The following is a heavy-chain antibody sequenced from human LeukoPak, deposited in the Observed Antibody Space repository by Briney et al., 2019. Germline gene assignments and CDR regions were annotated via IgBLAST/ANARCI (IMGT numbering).Heavy chain of an antibody. V-gene: IGHV4-30-2*01. CDR1: GGSFSGYS. Sequence: SETLSLTCAVYGGSFSGYSWSWIRQPPGKGLEWIGYIYHSGSTYYNPSLKSRVTISVDRSKNQFSLKLSSVTAADTAVYYCACGYAPFDPWGQGTLVTVSS. J-gene: IGHJ5*02. CDR2: IYHSGST. D-gene: IGHD3-22*01. CDR3: ACGYAPFDP.